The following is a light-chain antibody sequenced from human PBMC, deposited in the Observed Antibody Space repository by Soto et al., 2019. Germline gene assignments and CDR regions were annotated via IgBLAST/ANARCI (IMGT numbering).Light chain of an antibody. Sequence: DIQMTQSPSTLSASVGDRVTITCRASQSISSWLAWYQQKPGKAPNLLIYKASSLESGVPSRFSGSGSGTEFPLTFSSVQPDDCVTYCCQQYNSYPLTFGGGTKVEIK. J-gene: IGKJ4*01. CDR1: QSISSW. V-gene: IGKV1-5*03. CDR2: KAS. CDR3: QQYNSYPLT.